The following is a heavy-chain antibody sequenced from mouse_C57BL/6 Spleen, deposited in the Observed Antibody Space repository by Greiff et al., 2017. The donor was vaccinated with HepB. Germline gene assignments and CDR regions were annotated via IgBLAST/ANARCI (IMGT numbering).Heavy chain of an antibody. CDR3: ARSGDSSGPWFAY. V-gene: IGHV1-39*01. Sequence: LVESGASVKISCKASGYSFTDYNMNWVKQSNGKSLEWIGVINPNYGTTSYNQKFKGKATLTVDQSSSTAYMQLNSLTSEDSAVYYCARSGDSSGPWFAYWGQGTLVTVSA. J-gene: IGHJ3*01. CDR2: INPNYGTT. CDR1: GYSFTDYN. D-gene: IGHD3-2*02.